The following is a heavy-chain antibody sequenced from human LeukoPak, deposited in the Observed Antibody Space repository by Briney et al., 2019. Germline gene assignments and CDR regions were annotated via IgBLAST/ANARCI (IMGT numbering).Heavy chain of an antibody. CDR1: GFTFSSYW. D-gene: IGHD4-23*01. J-gene: IGHJ4*02. Sequence: GGSLRLSCAASGFTFSSYWMNWVRQAPGKGLVWVSRIASDGSSTTYADSVKGRFSISRDNAKNTLYLQMNSLGVEDTAVYYCARGRPHGNDYWGQGTLVTVSS. V-gene: IGHV3-74*01. CDR2: IASDGSST. CDR3: ARGRPHGNDY.